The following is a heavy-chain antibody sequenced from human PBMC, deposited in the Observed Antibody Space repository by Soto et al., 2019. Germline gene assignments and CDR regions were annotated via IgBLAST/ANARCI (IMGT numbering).Heavy chain of an antibody. CDR2: IFSNDEK. V-gene: IGHV2-26*01. D-gene: IGHD5-18*01. CDR3: ARIGQLLVVPYMDV. CDR1: GFSLSNARMG. J-gene: IGHJ6*03. Sequence: QVTLKESGPVLVKPKETLTLTCTVSGFSLSNARMGVSWIRQPPGKALEWLAHIFSNDEKSYSTSLKSRLTISKDTSKSQVVLSMTSMDPVDTATYCCARIGQLLVVPYMDVWGRGTTVTVSS.